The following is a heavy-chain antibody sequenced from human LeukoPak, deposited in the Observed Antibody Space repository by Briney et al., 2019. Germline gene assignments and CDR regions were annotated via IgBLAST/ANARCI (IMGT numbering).Heavy chain of an antibody. D-gene: IGHD4-17*01. CDR3: TRMTTGHDY. V-gene: IGHV4-34*01. CDR2: INHSGYT. CDR1: GVSFDDYY. J-gene: IGHJ4*02. Sequence: PSETLSLTCAVSGVSFDDYYWSWVRQTPGKGLEWLGGINHSGYTNDSPSLKSRVTLSIDTSRKQFSLNLRSVTVADAGIYYCTRMTTGHDYWGQGTLVTVSS.